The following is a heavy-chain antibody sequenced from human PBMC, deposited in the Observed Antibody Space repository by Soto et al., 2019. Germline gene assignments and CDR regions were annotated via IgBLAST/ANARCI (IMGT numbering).Heavy chain of an antibody. J-gene: IGHJ6*02. CDR3: ARGEDAFFYYGLDV. CDR2: IYDTGISGYTPSP. Sequence: SETLSLTCTVSGGPITSSYWSWIRRPPGKGLEWIAYIYDTGISGYTPSPNCPPLLKRRVTMSVDTSKRQFSLKLSSVTAADTAVYYCARGEDAFFYYGLDVWGQGITVTVSS. V-gene: IGHV4-59*01. CDR1: GGPITSSY.